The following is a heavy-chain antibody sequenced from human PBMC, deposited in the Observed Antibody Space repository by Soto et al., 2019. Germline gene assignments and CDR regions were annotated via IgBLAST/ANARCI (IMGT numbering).Heavy chain of an antibody. J-gene: IGHJ4*02. CDR1: GFTFSTYG. V-gene: IGHV3-23*01. Sequence: GGSLRLSCAASGFTFSTYGMTWVRPAPGKGLEWVSAIGGSGGNIYYADSVKGRFTISRDNSKSTLYLQMNSLRVEDTAIYYCARLYSGYVDYWGQGTPVTVSS. CDR2: IGGSGGNI. D-gene: IGHD5-12*01. CDR3: ARLYSGYVDY.